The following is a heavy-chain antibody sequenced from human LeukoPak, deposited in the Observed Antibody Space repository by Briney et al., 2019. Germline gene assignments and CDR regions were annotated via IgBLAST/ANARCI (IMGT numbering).Heavy chain of an antibody. D-gene: IGHD2-21*02. J-gene: IGHJ6*02. CDR2: IKQDGSER. V-gene: IGHV3-7*02. CDR1: GFTFSSYW. CDR3: MMSLTAHYYYGMDV. Sequence: GGSLRLSCAASGFTFSSYWMSWVRQAPGKGLEWVANIKQDGSERYYVDSEKGRFTISRDNAKNSLYLQMNTLRAEDTAVYHCMMSLTAHYYYGMDVWGQGTTVTVSS.